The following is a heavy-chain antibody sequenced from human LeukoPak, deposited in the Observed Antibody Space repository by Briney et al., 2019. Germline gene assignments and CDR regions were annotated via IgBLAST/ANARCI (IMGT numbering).Heavy chain of an antibody. V-gene: IGHV3-11*04. D-gene: IGHD1-1*01. CDR3: ARDPRTVRI. Sequence: GGSLRLSCAASAFTFSDKYLGWLRHAPGKGLEWVSYISHTGTTMYYADSVKGRFTVSRDNAKNLLYLQMDSRRVEDTAIYYCARDPRTVRIWGQGILVTVSS. CDR2: ISHTGTTM. J-gene: IGHJ4*02. CDR1: AFTFSDKY.